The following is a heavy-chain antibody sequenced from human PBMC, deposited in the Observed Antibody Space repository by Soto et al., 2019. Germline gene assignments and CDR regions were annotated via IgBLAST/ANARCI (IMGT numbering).Heavy chain of an antibody. CDR3: AKGRSYYYYYGVDV. V-gene: IGHV3-23*01. CDR2: IIDSGGST. CDR1: GFTFRCCA. J-gene: IGHJ6*02. Sequence: GGSLRLSCAAFGFTFRCCAMGWVRQDPGKGLEWVSDIIDSGGSTYYADSVKGRFTISRDNSKSTLYLQMNSLRAEDTALYYCAKGRSYYYYYGVDVWGQGTTVTVSS.